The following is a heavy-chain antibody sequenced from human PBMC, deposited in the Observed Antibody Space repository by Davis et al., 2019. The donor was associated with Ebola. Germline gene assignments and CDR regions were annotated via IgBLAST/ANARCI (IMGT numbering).Heavy chain of an antibody. CDR3: TTPGGQDSGYDVFDI. D-gene: IGHD5-12*01. V-gene: IGHV1-46*03. CDR2: INPNDGRT. CDR1: GDTFTSYG. Sequence: ASVKVFCKTSGDTFTSYGISWVRQAPGQGLEWMGMINPNDGRTIYAQKFQGRVTVTRDTSTTTVYMDLISLRPEDTALYYCTTPGGQDSGYDVFDIWGQGTMVTVSS. J-gene: IGHJ3*02.